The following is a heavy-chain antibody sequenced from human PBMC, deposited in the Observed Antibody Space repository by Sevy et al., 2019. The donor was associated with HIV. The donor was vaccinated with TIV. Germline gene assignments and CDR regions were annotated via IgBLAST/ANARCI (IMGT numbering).Heavy chain of an antibody. J-gene: IGHJ5*02. CDR2: IYYSGST. V-gene: IGHV4-30-4*01. Sequence: SETLSLTCTVSGGSISSGDYYWSWIRQPPGKGLEWIAYIYYSGSTYYNPSLKSRVTISVDTSKNQFSLKLSSVTATDTAVYYCARVVVVAATPPWFDPWGQGTLVTVSS. CDR3: ARVVVVAATPPWFDP. CDR1: GGSISSGDYY. D-gene: IGHD2-15*01.